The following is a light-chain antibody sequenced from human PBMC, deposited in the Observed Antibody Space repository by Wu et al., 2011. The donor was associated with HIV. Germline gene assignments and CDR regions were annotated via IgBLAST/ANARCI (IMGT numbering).Light chain of an antibody. J-gene: IGKJ1*01. V-gene: IGKV3D-20*01. CDR3: HLYSSAWT. CDR2: DAS. Sequence: YDASNRVTGIPARFRGMGSGTDFTLTIRRLEPEDLAVYYCHLYSSAWTFGQGTKVEVK.